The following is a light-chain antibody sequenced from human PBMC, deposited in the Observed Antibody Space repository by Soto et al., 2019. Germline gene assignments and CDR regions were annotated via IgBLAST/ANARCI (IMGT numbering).Light chain of an antibody. CDR2: SNN. V-gene: IGLV1-44*01. CDR3: AAWDDSLNGSWV. Sequence: QFVLTQPPSAFGAPGQRVPISCSGSSFNIGSNTVNWYQQLPGTAPKLLIYSNNQRPSGVPDRFSGSKSGTSASLAISGLQSEDEADYYCAAWDDSLNGSWVFGGGTKVTVL. J-gene: IGLJ3*02. CDR1: SFNIGSNT.